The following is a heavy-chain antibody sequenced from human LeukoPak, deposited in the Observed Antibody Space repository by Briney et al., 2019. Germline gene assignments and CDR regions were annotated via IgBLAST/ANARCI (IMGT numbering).Heavy chain of an antibody. D-gene: IGHD6-13*01. CDR1: GYTLTELS. Sequence: ASVKVSCKVSGYTLTELSMHWVRQAPGKGLEWMGGFDPEDGETIYAQKFQGRVTMTEDTSTDTAYMELSSLRSEDTAVYYCAREAYSSSWQEGYYYGMDVWGQGTTVTVSS. V-gene: IGHV1-24*01. J-gene: IGHJ6*02. CDR2: FDPEDGET. CDR3: AREAYSSSWQEGYYYGMDV.